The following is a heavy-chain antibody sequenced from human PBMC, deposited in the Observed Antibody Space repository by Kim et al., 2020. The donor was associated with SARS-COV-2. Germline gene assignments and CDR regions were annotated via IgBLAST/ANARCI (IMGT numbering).Heavy chain of an antibody. D-gene: IGHD2-8*01. J-gene: IGHJ4*02. CDR1: GFTFSSDA. V-gene: IGHV3-23*01. Sequence: GGSLRLSCAASGFTFSSDAMNWVRQAPGKGLEWVSAISASGGSTYYADSVKGRFTISRDNSKNTLYLQMNSLRAEDTAVYYCAVAWVWYGYWGQGTLVTVSS. CDR3: AVAWVWYGY. CDR2: ISASGGST.